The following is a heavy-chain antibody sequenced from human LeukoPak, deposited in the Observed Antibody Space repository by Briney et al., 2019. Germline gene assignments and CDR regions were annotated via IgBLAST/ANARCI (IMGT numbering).Heavy chain of an antibody. CDR2: IYPGDSDT. D-gene: IGHD2-2*01. CDR1: GYSFTSYW. CDR3: ARIGLYCSSTSCYDY. Sequence: GESLKISCKGSGYSFTSYWIAWVRQMPGKGLEWMGIIYPGDSDTRYSPSFQGQVTISADKSISTAYLQWSSLKASDTAMYYCARIGLYCSSTSCYDYWGQGTLVTVSS. V-gene: IGHV5-51*01. J-gene: IGHJ4*02.